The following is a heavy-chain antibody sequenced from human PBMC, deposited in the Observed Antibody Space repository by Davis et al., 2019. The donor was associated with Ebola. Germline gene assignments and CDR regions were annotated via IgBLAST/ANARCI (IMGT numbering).Heavy chain of an antibody. CDR3: ARDHQANWFDP. CDR2: IYSSGST. Sequence: SETLSLTCTVSGGSISSYYWSWIRQPAGKGLEWIGRIYSSGSTYYNPSLKSRVTMSVDTSKNQFSLKLSSVTAADTAVYYCARDHQANWFDPWGQGTLVTVSS. J-gene: IGHJ5*02. CDR1: GGSISSYY. D-gene: IGHD2-2*01. V-gene: IGHV4-4*07.